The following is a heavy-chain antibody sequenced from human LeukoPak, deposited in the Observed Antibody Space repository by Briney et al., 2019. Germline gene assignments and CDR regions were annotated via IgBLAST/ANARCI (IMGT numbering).Heavy chain of an antibody. CDR1: GFTFSSYS. J-gene: IGHJ4*02. Sequence: PGGPLRLSCAASGFTFSSYSMNWVRQAPGKGLEWVSSISNDGNYIYYADSVKGRFTISRDNAKNSLYLQMNSLRVEDSAMYYCANHFACGSTSCPPFDSWGQGTLVTVSS. V-gene: IGHV3-21*01. CDR2: ISNDGNYI. D-gene: IGHD2-2*01. CDR3: ANHFACGSTSCPPFDS.